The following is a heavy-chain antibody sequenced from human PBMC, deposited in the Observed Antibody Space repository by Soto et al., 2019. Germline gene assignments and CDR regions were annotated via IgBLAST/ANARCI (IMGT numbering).Heavy chain of an antibody. J-gene: IGHJ6*04. Sequence: SETLSLTCTVSGGSVSSGSYYWSWLRQPPGKGLEWIGYIYYSASTNYNPSLKSRVTISVDTSKNQFSLKLSSVTAADTAVYYRARDLECDGYYYYGLDVWGKGTTVTVSS. CDR1: GGSVSSGSYY. CDR3: ARDLECDGYYYYGLDV. CDR2: IYYSAST. V-gene: IGHV4-61*01.